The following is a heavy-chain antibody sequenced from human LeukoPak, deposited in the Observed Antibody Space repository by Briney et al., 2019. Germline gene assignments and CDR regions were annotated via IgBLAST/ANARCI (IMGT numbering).Heavy chain of an antibody. CDR1: GFTFSSYG. D-gene: IGHD3-10*01. V-gene: IGHV3-30*02. CDR2: IRYDGSIK. Sequence: GGSLRLSCAASGFTFSSYGMHWVRQAPGKGLDWVAFIRYDGSIKHYADSLKGRFTISRDNSKNTLFLQMDSLRAEDTAVYYCAKDGRQRKTYYYGSESANAFDIWGQGTMVTVSS. CDR3: AKDGRQRKTYYYGSESANAFDI. J-gene: IGHJ3*02.